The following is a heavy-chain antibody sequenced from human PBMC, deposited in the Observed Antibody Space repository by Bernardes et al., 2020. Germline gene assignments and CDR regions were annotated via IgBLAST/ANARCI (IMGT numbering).Heavy chain of an antibody. CDR3: ARESCSGGSCYFGWFDP. D-gene: IGHD2-15*01. CDR2: ISAYNDNT. Sequence: ASVKVAFKASGYTFTSYGISWVRQAPGQGLEWMGWISAYNDNTNYAQKLQGRVTLTTDTSTSTADMEVRSLRPDDTAVYYCARESCSGGSCYFGWFDPWVQGTLVTVSS. V-gene: IGHV1-18*01. CDR1: GYTFTSYG. J-gene: IGHJ5*02.